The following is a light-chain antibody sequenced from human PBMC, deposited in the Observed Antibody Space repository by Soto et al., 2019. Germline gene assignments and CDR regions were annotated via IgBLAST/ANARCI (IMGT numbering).Light chain of an antibody. J-gene: IGLJ3*02. CDR3: TSYAGSDIWV. CDR2: EVS. Sequence: QSALTQPPSASGSPGQSVTISCTGTSSDVGAYNYVSWYQQYPGKAPKLMIYEVSKRPSGVPDRVSGSKSGKTASLTVSGLQPEDEADYYRTSYAGSDIWVFGGGTKLTVL. CDR1: SSDVGAYNY. V-gene: IGLV2-8*01.